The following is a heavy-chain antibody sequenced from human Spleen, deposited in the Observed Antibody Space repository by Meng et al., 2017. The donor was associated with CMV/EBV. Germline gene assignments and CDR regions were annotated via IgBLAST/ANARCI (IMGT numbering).Heavy chain of an antibody. D-gene: IGHD3/OR15-3a*01. CDR2: IYYTGGT. CDR3: VRDEAGPWT. J-gene: IGHJ4*02. V-gene: IGHV4-59*11. CDR1: GASISNHF. Sequence: GSLRLSCTVSGASISNHFWAWIRQPPGKGLEWIGYIYYTGGTSYNPSLKNRVSISIDTPKTQFSLHLTSVTAADTAEYYCVRDEAGPWTWGQGTLVTVSS.